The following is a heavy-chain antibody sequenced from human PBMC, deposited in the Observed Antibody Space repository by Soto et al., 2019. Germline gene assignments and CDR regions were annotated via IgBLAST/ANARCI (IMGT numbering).Heavy chain of an antibody. CDR3: ARDVGGSVVPHWFDP. J-gene: IGHJ5*02. Sequence: QVQLQESGPGLVKASETLSLSCTVSGHSISADYWSWIRQPAGKRLEWIGRVDASGNTNYNPSLKSRVTMSVDTSKNQFFLKVRSVTAADPAMYFCARDVGGSVVPHWFDPWGQGALVTVSS. V-gene: IGHV4-4*07. CDR2: VDASGNT. CDR1: GHSISADY. D-gene: IGHD3-22*01.